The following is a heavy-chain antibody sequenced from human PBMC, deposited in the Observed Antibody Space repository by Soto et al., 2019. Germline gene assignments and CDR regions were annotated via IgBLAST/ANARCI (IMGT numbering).Heavy chain of an antibody. J-gene: IGHJ4*02. CDR3: AKDVASMAVRRVACYSTIWYHEY. Sequence: EVQLLESGGGLVQPGGSLRLSCAASGFTFSSYAVSWVRQAPGMGLEWVSAISGSGSNTYYTDSVKGRFTISRDNSKNTLYLQLNSLRAEDTAVYYCAKDVASMAVRRVACYSTIWYHEYWGQGTLVTVSS. D-gene: IGHD6-13*01. V-gene: IGHV3-23*01. CDR2: ISGSGSNT. CDR1: GFTFSSYA.